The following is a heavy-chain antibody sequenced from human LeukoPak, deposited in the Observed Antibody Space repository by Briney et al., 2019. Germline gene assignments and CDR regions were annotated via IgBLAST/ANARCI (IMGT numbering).Heavy chain of an antibody. CDR3: ARGPYSGYPRGDY. CDR2: VNPNSGGT. CDR1: GYTFTSYY. Sequence: ASVKVSCKASGYTFTSYYMHWVRQAPGQGLEWMGWVNPNSGGTNYAQKFQGRVTMTRDTSISTAYMELSRLRSDDTAVYYCARGPYSGYPRGDYWGQGTLVTVSS. J-gene: IGHJ4*02. V-gene: IGHV1-2*02. D-gene: IGHD5-12*01.